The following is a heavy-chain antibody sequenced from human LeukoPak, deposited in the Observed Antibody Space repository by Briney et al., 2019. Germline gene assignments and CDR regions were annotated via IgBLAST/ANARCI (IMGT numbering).Heavy chain of an antibody. V-gene: IGHV3-21*01. CDR2: ISSSSSYI. Sequence: GGSLRLSCAASGFTFSSYSMNWVRQAPGKGLEWVSSISSSSSYIYYADSVKGRFTISRDNAKNSLYLQMNSLRAEDTAVYYCARKIPYYDFGSGYVEKECAFDIGGQGKMVTVSS. CDR3: ARKIPYYDFGSGYVEKECAFDI. J-gene: IGHJ3*02. CDR1: GFTFSSYS. D-gene: IGHD3-3*01.